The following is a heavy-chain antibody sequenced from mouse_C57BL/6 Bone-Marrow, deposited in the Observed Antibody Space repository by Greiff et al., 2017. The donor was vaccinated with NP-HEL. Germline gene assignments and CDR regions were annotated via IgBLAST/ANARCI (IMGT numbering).Heavy chain of an antibody. Sequence: QAQLKQPGAELVKPGASVKLSCKASGYTFTSYWMHWVKQRPGQGLEWIGMIHPNSGSTNYNEKFQSKATLTVDKSSSTAYMQLSSLTSEDSAVYYCARGGSRLRYNFDYWGQGTTLTVSS. CDR3: ARGGSRLRYNFDY. J-gene: IGHJ2*01. V-gene: IGHV1-64*01. D-gene: IGHD1-1*01. CDR2: IHPNSGST. CDR1: GYTFTSYW.